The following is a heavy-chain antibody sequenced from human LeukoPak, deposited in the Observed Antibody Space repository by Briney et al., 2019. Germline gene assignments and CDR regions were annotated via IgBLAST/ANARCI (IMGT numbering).Heavy chain of an antibody. J-gene: IGHJ3*02. CDR1: GFTFSSYW. D-gene: IGHD4-17*01. CDR2: INSDGSST. V-gene: IGHV3-74*01. CDR3: ARGFYGAQDAFDI. Sequence: AGGSLRLSCAASGFTFSSYWMHWVRQAPGKGLVWVSRINSDGSSTSYADSVKGRFTISRDNAKNTLYLQMNSLRAEDTAVYYCARGFYGAQDAFDIWGQGTMVTVSS.